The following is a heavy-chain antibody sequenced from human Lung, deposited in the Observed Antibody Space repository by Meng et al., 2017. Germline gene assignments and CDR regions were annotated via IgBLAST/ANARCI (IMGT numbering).Heavy chain of an antibody. D-gene: IGHD4-17*01. CDR2: ITGDGSST. CDR3: ARGGVTTDD. V-gene: IGHV3-74*01. J-gene: IGHJ4*02. CDR1: GFTFSTHW. Sequence: PLVESGRGVVQPGGSLRHCCAASGFTFSTHWMHWVRQAPGKGLEWVSRITGDGSSTIYADSVQGRFTMSRDNAKNTLSLQMNSLRAEDTAVYYCARGGVTTDDWGQGTLVTVSS.